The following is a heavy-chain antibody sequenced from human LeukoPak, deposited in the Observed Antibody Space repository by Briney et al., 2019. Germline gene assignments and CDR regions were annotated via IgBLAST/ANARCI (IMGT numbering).Heavy chain of an antibody. J-gene: IGHJ4*02. CDR1: GFTFSSYS. Sequence: GGSLRLSCAASGFTFSSYSMNWVRQAPGKGLEWVSHVTASGTAMFYADSVKGRFTISRDNAKNSLYLQMDSLRDEDTAVYYCASSGSYRFDYWGQGTLVTVSS. D-gene: IGHD1-26*01. CDR2: VTASGTAM. V-gene: IGHV3-48*02. CDR3: ASSGSYRFDY.